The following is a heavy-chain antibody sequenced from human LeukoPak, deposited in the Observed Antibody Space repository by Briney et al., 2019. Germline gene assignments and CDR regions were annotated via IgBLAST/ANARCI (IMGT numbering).Heavy chain of an antibody. J-gene: IGHJ4*02. D-gene: IGHD6-6*01. CDR1: GLVVSSDY. CDR3: VRLLPASRHYFDY. CDR2: IYGGGAT. Sequence: GGSLRLSCAASGLVVSSDYLAWVRQAPGKGLEWISVIYGGGATYYADSVRGRFTISRDNSKNELFLQMNSLRVEDTAVYHCVRLLPASRHYFDYWGQGTLVTVSS. V-gene: IGHV3-53*01.